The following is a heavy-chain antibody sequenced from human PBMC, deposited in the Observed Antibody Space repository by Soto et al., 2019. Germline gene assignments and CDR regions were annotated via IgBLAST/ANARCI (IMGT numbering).Heavy chain of an antibody. CDR1: GYTFTSYG. V-gene: IGHV1-18*01. Sequence: QVQLVQSGAEVKKPGASVKVSCKASGYTFTSYGISWVRQAPGQGLEWMGWISAYNGNTNYAQKLQGRVTMTTDTSXSKXYMELRSLRSDDTAVYYCARDILHSMVRGVAYFDYWGQGTLVTVSS. CDR2: ISAYNGNT. J-gene: IGHJ4*02. D-gene: IGHD3-10*01. CDR3: ARDILHSMVRGVAYFDY.